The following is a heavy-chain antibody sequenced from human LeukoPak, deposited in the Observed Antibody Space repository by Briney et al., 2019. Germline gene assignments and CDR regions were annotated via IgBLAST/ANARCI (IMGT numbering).Heavy chain of an antibody. D-gene: IGHD6-19*01. CDR1: GFSIGANT. J-gene: IGHJ4*02. CDR2: IGPDGSED. Sequence: GGSLRLSCAVSGFSIGANTVTWARQAPGKGLEWLANIGPDGSEDYYVDLVRGRFTISRDNARNSLYLQMNSLRVEDTAVYYCTRVIVAVPGYFDYFDFWGQGVLVTVSS. CDR3: TRVIVAVPGYFDYFDF. V-gene: IGHV3-7*01.